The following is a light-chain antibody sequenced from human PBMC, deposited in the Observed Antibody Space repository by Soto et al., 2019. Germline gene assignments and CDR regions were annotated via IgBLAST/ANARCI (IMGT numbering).Light chain of an antibody. V-gene: IGKV3-20*01. J-gene: IGKJ1*01. CDR1: QTVRNNY. CDR2: GAS. CDR3: QQYGSSGT. Sequence: EFVLTQATGTLSLSPGERATLSCRASQTVRNNYLAWYQQKPGQAPRLLIYGASNRATGIPDRFSGSGSGTDFTLTISRLEPEDFAVYYCQQYGSSGTFGQGTKVDI.